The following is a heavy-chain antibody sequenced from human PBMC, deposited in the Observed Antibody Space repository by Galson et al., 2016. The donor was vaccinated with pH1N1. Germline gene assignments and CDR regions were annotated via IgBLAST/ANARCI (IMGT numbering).Heavy chain of an antibody. CDR2: LRFDGTTT. CDR1: GLSLSSNS. CDR3: VRGTTAWSGFDY. D-gene: IGHD1-1*01. J-gene: IGHJ4*02. V-gene: IGHV3-74*01. Sequence: SLRLSCAASGLSLSSNSMHWVRQSPGKGLVWVSRLRFDGTTTTYADSVRGRFTVSRDSAKNTLYLQMDRLRADDTAVYYCVRGTTAWSGFDYWGPGTLVTVSS.